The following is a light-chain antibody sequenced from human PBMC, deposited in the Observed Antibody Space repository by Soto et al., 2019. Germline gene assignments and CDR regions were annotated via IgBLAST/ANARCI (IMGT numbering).Light chain of an antibody. CDR3: QQYGSSRWT. V-gene: IGKV3-20*01. CDR2: GAS. CDR1: QSVSSIY. J-gene: IGKJ1*01. Sequence: EIVLTQSPGTLSLSPGERATLSCRASQSVSSIYLAWYQQKPGQAPRLLIYGASSRATGIPDRFSGRGSGTDFTLTISRLEPEDFAVYYCQQYGSSRWTFGQGPRWIS.